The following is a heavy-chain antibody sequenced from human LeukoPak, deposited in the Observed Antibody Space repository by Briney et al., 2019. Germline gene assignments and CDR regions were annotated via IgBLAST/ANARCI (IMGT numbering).Heavy chain of an antibody. CDR3: ARGTVFGVATNWFDP. D-gene: IGHD3-3*01. V-gene: IGHV4-59*01. Sequence: SETLSLTCSVSGGSISGYYWSWIQQPPGKGLEWIGDMYYSGSTNYNPSLKSRVTISVDTSKEQISLKLNSVTAADTAVYYCARGTVFGVATNWFDPWGQGTLVTVSS. CDR2: MYYSGST. CDR1: GGSISGYY. J-gene: IGHJ5*02.